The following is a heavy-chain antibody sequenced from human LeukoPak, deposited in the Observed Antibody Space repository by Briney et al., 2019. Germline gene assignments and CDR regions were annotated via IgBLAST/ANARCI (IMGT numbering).Heavy chain of an antibody. CDR3: AKVLWFGEGWYLDY. Sequence: PSETLSLTCTVSGGSISSYYWSWIRQPPGKGLEGIGYIYYSGSTNYNPSLKSRVTISVDTSKNQFSLKLSSVTAADTAVDYCAKVLWFGEGWYLDYWGQGTLVTVSS. CDR2: IYYSGST. CDR1: GGSISSYY. D-gene: IGHD3-10*01. V-gene: IGHV4-59*01. J-gene: IGHJ4*02.